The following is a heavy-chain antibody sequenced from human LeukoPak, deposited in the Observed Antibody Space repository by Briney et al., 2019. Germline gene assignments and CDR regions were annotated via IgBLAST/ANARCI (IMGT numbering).Heavy chain of an antibody. D-gene: IGHD2-2*01. J-gene: IGHJ6*04. CDR1: GFSFSSFD. CDR2: ISDTGGST. V-gene: IGHV3-23*01. Sequence: PGGSLRLSCAASGFSFSSFDMTWVRQAPGKGLEWVSSISDTGGSTYSADSVRGRFTISRDNSKNTLYLQMNSLRAEDTAGYYCAKDSGSSTSCYFCFKYVWGKGTTVTVSS. CDR3: AKDSGSSTSCYFCFKYV.